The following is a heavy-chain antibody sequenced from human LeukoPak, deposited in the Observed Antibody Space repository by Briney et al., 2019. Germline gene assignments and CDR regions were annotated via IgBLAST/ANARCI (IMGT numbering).Heavy chain of an antibody. V-gene: IGHV3-21*01. CDR2: ISGSSTYI. J-gene: IGHJ4*02. CDR3: ARENHGSFDY. Sequence: GGSLRLSCAASGFTFSSYTMDWVRQAPGKGLEWVSCISGSSTYIYYADSVRGRFAISRDNAKNSLYLQMNSLRAEDTAVYYCARENHGSFDYWGQGSLVTVSS. CDR1: GFTFSSYT. D-gene: IGHD1-14*01.